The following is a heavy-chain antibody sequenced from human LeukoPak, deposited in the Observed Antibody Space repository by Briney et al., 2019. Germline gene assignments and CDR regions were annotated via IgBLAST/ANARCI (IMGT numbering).Heavy chain of an antibody. J-gene: IGHJ6*02. CDR3: ATYSSWYPTHYYYGMDV. V-gene: IGHV1-18*01. CDR1: GYTFTSYG. CDR2: ISAYNGNT. Sequence: ASVKVSCKASGYTFTSYGISWVRQAPGQGLEWMGWISAYNGNTNYAQKLQGRVTMTEDTSTDTAYMELSSLRSEDTAVYYCATYSSWYPTHYYYGMDVWGQGTTVTVSS. D-gene: IGHD6-13*01.